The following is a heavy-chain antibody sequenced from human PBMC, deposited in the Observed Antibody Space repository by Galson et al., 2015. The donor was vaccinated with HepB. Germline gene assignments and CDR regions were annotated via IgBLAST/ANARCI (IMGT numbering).Heavy chain of an antibody. D-gene: IGHD6-13*01. CDR1: GYTFTGYY. V-gene: IGHV1-2*04. CDR2: INPNSGGT. J-gene: IGHJ6*02. Sequence: SVKVSCKASGYTFTGYYMHWVRQAPGQGLEWMGWINPNSGGTNYAQKFQGWVTMTRDTSISTAYMELSRLRSDDTAVYYCARGGSLYRYSTYGMDVWGQGTTVTVSS. CDR3: ARGGSLYRYSTYGMDV.